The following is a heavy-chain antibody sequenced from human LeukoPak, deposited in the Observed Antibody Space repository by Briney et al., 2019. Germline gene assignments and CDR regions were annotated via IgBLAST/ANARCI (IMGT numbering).Heavy chain of an antibody. CDR3: ARESGVHYGDSTDY. CDR1: GFTFSSYA. CDR2: ISYGGSNK. D-gene: IGHD4-17*01. Sequence: PGGSLRLSCAASGFTFSSYAMHWVRQAPGKGLEWVAVISYGGSNKYYADSVKGRFTISRDNSKNTLYLQMNSLRAEDTAVYYCARESGVHYGDSTDYWGQGTLVTVSS. V-gene: IGHV3-30*04. J-gene: IGHJ4*02.